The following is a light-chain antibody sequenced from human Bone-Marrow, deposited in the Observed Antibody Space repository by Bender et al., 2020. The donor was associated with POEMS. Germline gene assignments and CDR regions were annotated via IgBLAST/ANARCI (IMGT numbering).Light chain of an antibody. V-gene: IGLV2-23*02. CDR1: SSDVGGYNL. CDR2: EVT. CDR3: CSYAGSRTWVL. Sequence: QSDLTQPASVSGSPGQSITISCTGTSSDVGGYNLVSWYQQLPGKAPKLMIYEVTNRPSGVSSRFSGSKSGNTASLTISGLQTEDEADYYCCSYAGSRTWVLFGGGTKLTVL. J-gene: IGLJ2*01.